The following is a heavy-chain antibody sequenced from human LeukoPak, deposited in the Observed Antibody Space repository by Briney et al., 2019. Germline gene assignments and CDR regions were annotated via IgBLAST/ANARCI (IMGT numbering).Heavy chain of an antibody. CDR3: ASSPWELLSYFDY. V-gene: IGHV1-2*02. J-gene: IGHJ4*02. CDR2: INPNSGGT. CDR1: GYTFTSYY. D-gene: IGHD1-26*01. Sequence: ASVKVSCKASGYTFTSYYMHWVRQAPGQGLEWMGWINPNSGGTNYAQKFQGRVTITADKSTSTAYMELSSLRSEDTAVYYCASSPWELLSYFDYWGQGTLVTVSS.